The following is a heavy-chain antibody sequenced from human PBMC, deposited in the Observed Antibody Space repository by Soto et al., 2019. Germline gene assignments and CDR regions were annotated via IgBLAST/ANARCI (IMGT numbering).Heavy chain of an antibody. CDR3: ARLPRGYSGYPFDY. V-gene: IGHV4-34*01. Sequence: SETLSLTCAVYGGSFSGYYWSWIRQPPGKGLEWIGEINHSGSTNYNPSLKSRFTISVDTSKNPFSLKLSSVTAADTAVYYCARLPRGYSGYPFDYWGQGTLVTVSS. D-gene: IGHD5-12*01. CDR2: INHSGST. CDR1: GGSFSGYY. J-gene: IGHJ4*02.